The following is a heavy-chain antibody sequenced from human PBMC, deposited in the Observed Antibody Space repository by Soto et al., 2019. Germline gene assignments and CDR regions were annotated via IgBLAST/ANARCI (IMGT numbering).Heavy chain of an antibody. CDR2: INTDGTIT. CDR3: ARGKSPRPGRRIDV. J-gene: IGHJ6*01. Sequence: LRLSCAASGFTFSNYWMHWVRQAPGKGLVWVSRINTDGTITHYSASVKGRFTISRDNAKNTLYLQMNSLRAEDTAVFYCARGKSPRPGRRIDVCRRQTTVAVCS. V-gene: IGHV3-74*01. CDR1: GFTFSNYW.